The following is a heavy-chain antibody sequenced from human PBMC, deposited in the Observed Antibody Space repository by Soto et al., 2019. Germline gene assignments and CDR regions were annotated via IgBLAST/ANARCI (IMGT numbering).Heavy chain of an antibody. Sequence: PSQTLSLTCAISGDSVSSNSAAWNWIRQSPSRGLEWLGRTYYRSKWYKDYAVSVKSRITINPDTSKNQFSLQLNSVTPEDTAVYYCARGRGYCSGGSCDWFDPWGQGTLVTVSS. J-gene: IGHJ5*02. CDR1: GDSVSSNSAA. D-gene: IGHD2-15*01. V-gene: IGHV6-1*01. CDR2: TYYRSKWYK. CDR3: ARGRGYCSGGSCDWFDP.